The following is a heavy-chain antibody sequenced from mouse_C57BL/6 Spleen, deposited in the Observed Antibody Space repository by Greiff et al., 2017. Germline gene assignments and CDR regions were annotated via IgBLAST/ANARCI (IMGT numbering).Heavy chain of an antibody. V-gene: IGHV1-64*01. CDR1: GYTFTSYW. Sequence: VQLQQSGAELASPGASVKLSCKASGYTFTSYWMHWVKQRPGQGLEWIGMIHPNSGSTNYNEKFKSKATLTVDKSSSTAYMQLSSLTSEDSAVYYCARSAYGNYRYFDVWGTGTTVTVSS. D-gene: IGHD2-10*02. J-gene: IGHJ1*03. CDR2: IHPNSGST. CDR3: ARSAYGNYRYFDV.